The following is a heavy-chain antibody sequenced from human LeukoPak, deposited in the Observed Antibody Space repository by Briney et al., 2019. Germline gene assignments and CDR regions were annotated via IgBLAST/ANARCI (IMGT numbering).Heavy chain of an antibody. J-gene: IGHJ6*02. CDR3: ARDLEQQLVPHYYYYYGMDV. V-gene: IGHV3-30-3*01. CDR2: ISYDGSNK. Sequence: PGRSLRLSCAASGFTFSSYAMHWVRQAPGKGLEWVAVISYDGSNKYYADSVKGRFTISRDNSKNTLYLQMNSLRAEDTAVYYCARDLEQQLVPHYYYYYGMDVWGQGTTVTVSS. CDR1: GFTFSSYA. D-gene: IGHD6-13*01.